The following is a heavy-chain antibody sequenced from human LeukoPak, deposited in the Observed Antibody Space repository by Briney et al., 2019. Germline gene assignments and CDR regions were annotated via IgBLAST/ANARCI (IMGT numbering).Heavy chain of an antibody. D-gene: IGHD1-26*01. Sequence: GGSLRLSCAASGFTFSSYGMSWVRQAPGEGLEWVSAISGSGGSTYYADSVKGRFTISRDNSKNTLFLQMNSLRAEDTAVYYCAKSRGSYWVPEFDYWGQGTLVTVPS. CDR2: ISGSGGST. V-gene: IGHV3-23*01. J-gene: IGHJ4*02. CDR3: AKSRGSYWVPEFDY. CDR1: GFTFSSYG.